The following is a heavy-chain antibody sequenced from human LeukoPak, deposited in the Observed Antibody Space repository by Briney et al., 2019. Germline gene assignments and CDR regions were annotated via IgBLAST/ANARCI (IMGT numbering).Heavy chain of an antibody. CDR1: GYSINSDYY. V-gene: IGHV4-38-2*02. CDR3: ARDCTGRFSRDWIDP. D-gene: IGHD2-8*02. CDR2: IYYSGIT. J-gene: IGHJ5*02. Sequence: SETLSFTCTVSGYSINSDYYWGWIRQPPGEGLEWIGSIYYSGITYYNPSLKSRVTISVDTSNNQFFLKLNSVTAADTAVYYCARDCTGRFSRDWIDPWGQGTLVTVSS.